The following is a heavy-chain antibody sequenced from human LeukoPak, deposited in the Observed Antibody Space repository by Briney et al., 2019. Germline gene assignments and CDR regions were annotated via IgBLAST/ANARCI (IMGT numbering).Heavy chain of an antibody. Sequence: GGSLRLSCAASGFTVSSNYMSWVRQAPGKGLEWVSVIYSGGSTYYADSVKGRFTISRDNSKNTLYLQMNSLRAEDTAVYYCARELNSYGDDYWGQGTLVTVSS. CDR2: IYSGGST. J-gene: IGHJ4*02. V-gene: IGHV3-53*05. D-gene: IGHD5-18*01. CDR1: GFTVSSNY. CDR3: ARELNSYGDDY.